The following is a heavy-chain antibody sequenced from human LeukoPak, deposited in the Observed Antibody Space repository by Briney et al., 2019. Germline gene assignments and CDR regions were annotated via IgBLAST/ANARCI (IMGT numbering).Heavy chain of an antibody. D-gene: IGHD3-9*01. CDR2: IYYSGST. Sequence: SETLSLTCTVSGGSISSGDYYWSWIRQPPGKGLEWIGYIYYSGSTYYNPSLKSRVTISVDTSKNQFSLKLSSVTAADTAVYYCARDQYYDILTGWYYYMDVWGKGTTVTVSS. CDR1: GGSISSGDYY. CDR3: ARDQYYDILTGWYYYMDV. J-gene: IGHJ6*03. V-gene: IGHV4-30-4*02.